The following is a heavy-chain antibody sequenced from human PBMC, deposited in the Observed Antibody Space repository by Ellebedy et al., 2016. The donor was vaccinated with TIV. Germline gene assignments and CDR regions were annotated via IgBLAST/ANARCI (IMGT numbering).Heavy chain of an antibody. CDR1: GFTVSTNY. CDR2: ISHTGSRT. D-gene: IGHD4-17*01. V-gene: IGHV3-23*01. J-gene: IGHJ5*02. CDR3: AKDTGFDP. Sequence: GESLMISCAASGFTVSTNYMNWVRQAPGKGLEWVSTISHTGSRTYYADSVEGLFTISRDNSKNTLYLQMNSLRAEEKAVYYSAKDTGFDPWGQGTLVTVSS.